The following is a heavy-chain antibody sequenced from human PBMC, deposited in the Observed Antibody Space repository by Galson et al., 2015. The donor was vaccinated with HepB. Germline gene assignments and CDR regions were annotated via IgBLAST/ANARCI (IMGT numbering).Heavy chain of an antibody. J-gene: IGHJ6*04. CDR3: ARDHPYDFWSGRLDV. D-gene: IGHD3-3*01. CDR1: GLMFSSYW. Sequence: SLRLSCAASGLMFSSYWMTWVRQAPGKGLEWVANIKQVGSEKYYVDSVKGRFSIYRDNDKNSLFLQMNSLRAEDTAVYYCARDHPYDFWSGRLDVWGKGTTVTVSS. V-gene: IGHV3-7*03. CDR2: IKQVGSEK.